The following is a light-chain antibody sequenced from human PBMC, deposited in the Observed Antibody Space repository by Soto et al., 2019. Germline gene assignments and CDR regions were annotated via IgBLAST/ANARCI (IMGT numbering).Light chain of an antibody. CDR1: QSLAYIDGNTY. V-gene: IGKV2-30*01. CDR3: MQSTHWPPYT. Sequence: EVVMTQSPLSLPVTLGQPASISCRSSQSLAYIDGNTYLTWFHQRPGQSPRRLSYNVSNRDSGVPDRFSGGGSGNDFTLKISRVEAEDVGIYYCMQSTHWPPYTFGQGTKLEIK. CDR2: NVS. J-gene: IGKJ2*01.